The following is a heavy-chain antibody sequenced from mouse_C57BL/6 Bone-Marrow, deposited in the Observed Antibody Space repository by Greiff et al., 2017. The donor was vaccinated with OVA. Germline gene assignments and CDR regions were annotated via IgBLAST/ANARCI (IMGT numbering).Heavy chain of an antibody. J-gene: IGHJ3*01. CDR2: IDPENGDT. CDR3: TPDPAWFAY. V-gene: IGHV14-4*01. CDR1: GFNIQVDY. Sequence: EVQLQQSGAELVRPGASVKLSCTASGFNIQVDYMHWVKQRPEQGLEWIGWIDPENGDTEYASNFQGKATITADTSSNTAYLQRSSLTSEDTAVYYCTPDPAWFAYWGQGTLVTVSA.